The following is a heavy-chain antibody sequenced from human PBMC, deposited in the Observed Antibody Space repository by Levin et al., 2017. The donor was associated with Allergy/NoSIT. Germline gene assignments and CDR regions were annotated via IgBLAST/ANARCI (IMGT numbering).Heavy chain of an antibody. CDR3: ARVEGSIAAAVYYFDY. V-gene: IGHV4-59*01. CDR2: IYYSGST. Sequence: PSETLSLTCTVSGGSISSYYWSWIRQPPGKGLEWIGYIYYSGSTNYNPSLKSRVTISVDTSKNQFSLKLSSVTAADTAVYYCARVEGSIAAAVYYFDYWGQGTLVTVSS. J-gene: IGHJ4*02. CDR1: GGSISSYY. D-gene: IGHD6-13*01.